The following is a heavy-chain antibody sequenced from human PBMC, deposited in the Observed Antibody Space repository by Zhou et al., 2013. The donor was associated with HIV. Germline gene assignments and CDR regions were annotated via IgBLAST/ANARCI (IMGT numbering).Heavy chain of an antibody. CDR2: VIPIFGTG. D-gene: IGHD3-10*01. V-gene: IGHV1-69*13. J-gene: IGHJ4*02. Sequence: QVQLVQSGAEVKKPGSSVKVSCKASGGTLSNYAINWVRQAPGQGLEWVGRVIPIFGTGNYAQKFQGRVTITADESTSTAYMELSSLRSEDTAVYYCARGTAYYFGSGNYYYFDYWGQGTLVTVSS. CDR3: ARGTAYYFGSGNYYYFDY. CDR1: GGTLSNYA.